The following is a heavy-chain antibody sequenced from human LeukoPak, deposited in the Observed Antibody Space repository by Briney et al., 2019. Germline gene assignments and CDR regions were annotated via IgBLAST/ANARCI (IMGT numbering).Heavy chain of an antibody. CDR1: GFTFSSYP. V-gene: IGHV3-23*01. Sequence: GGSLRLSRATSGFTFSSYPMSWVRQAPGRGLGWVSVISGNSGATYYADSVKGRFTISRDNAKNTVYLQMNNLRGEDTALYYCSKAGDTNYYRHGDYWGQGTLVTVSS. CDR3: SKAGDTNYYRHGDY. D-gene: IGHD4-11*01. CDR2: ISGNSGAT. J-gene: IGHJ4*02.